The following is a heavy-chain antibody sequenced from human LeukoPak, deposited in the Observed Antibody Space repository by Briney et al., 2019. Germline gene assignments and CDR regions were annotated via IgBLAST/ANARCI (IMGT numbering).Heavy chain of an antibody. D-gene: IGHD4-23*01. Sequence: ASVKLSCKTSESRFTVYDILRVRQAPGHGLDYVGWISTYTGRANYAQKFQGRVSVITDTSTSTAYLELTNLTSSDTGLYYCARADGTNSGTNAFDVWGLGTMVTVAS. CDR3: ARADGTNSGTNAFDV. V-gene: IGHV1-18*01. CDR2: ISTYTGRA. CDR1: ESRFTVYD. J-gene: IGHJ3*01.